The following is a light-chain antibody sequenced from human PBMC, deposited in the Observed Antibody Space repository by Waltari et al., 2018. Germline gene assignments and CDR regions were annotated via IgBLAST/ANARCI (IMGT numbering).Light chain of an antibody. V-gene: IGLV2-11*01. CDR3: CSFAGSPPYV. CDR1: SSDVGGYDS. CDR2: DVN. Sequence: QSALTQPRSVSGSPGQSVTISCTGTSSDVGGYDSVSWYQQHPGKAPKPMIYDVNNGTSGVPDRPSCSNAGNTAFLTIPGLQSEDEDDYYCCSFAGSPPYVFGTGTKVTVL. J-gene: IGLJ1*01.